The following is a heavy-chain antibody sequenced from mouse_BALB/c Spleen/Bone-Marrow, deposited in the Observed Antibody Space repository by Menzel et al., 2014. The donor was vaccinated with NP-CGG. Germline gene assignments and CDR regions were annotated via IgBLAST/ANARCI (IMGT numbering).Heavy chain of an antibody. J-gene: IGHJ2*01. D-gene: IGHD2-14*01. Sequence: QVQLHQSGAELMKPGASVKISCKATGYTFSSYWIEWVKQRPGHGLERIGEILPGSGSTNYNEKFKGKATFTPDTSSNTAYMQLSSLTSEDSAVYYCARGGVRGKDYFDYWGQGTTLTVSS. CDR2: ILPGSGST. V-gene: IGHV1-9*01. CDR3: ARGGVRGKDYFDY. CDR1: GYTFSSYW.